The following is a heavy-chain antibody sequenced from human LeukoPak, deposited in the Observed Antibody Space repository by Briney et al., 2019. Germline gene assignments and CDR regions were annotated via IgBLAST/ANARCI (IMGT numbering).Heavy chain of an antibody. D-gene: IGHD3-16*02. V-gene: IGHV4-59*02. Sequence: SETLSLTCTVSGGSVTSHYWTWIRQPPGKGLEWIGYTYYTVSTNYNPSPRSRITISVDTSKNQFSLNLSSVTAADTAMYFCARARGQLSSQGFDYWGQGTLVTVSS. CDR2: TYYTVST. J-gene: IGHJ4*02. CDR1: GGSVTSHY. CDR3: ARARGQLSSQGFDY.